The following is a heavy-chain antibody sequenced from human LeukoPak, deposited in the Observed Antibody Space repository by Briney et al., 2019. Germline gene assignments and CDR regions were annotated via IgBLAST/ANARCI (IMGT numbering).Heavy chain of an antibody. CDR2: ISSSSSYI. J-gene: IGHJ4*02. CDR3: ARRGMDDYGDYDFDY. D-gene: IGHD4-17*01. CDR1: GFTFSSHS. Sequence: GGSLRLSCAASGFTFSSHSMNWVRQAPGKGLEWVSSISSSSSYIYYADSVKGRFTISRDNAKNSLYLQMNSLRAEDTAVYYCARRGMDDYGDYDFDYWGQGTLVTVSS. V-gene: IGHV3-21*01.